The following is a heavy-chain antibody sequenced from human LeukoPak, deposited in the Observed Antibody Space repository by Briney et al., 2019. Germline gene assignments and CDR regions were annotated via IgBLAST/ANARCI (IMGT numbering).Heavy chain of an antibody. D-gene: IGHD2-15*01. J-gene: IGHJ4*02. CDR3: VSSSPRYCTGGTCYSSRGFDY. CDR1: GDSISTYY. V-gene: IGHV4-59*01. Sequence: SETLSLTCTVSGDSISTYYWSWIRQSPGKGLEWIAYIYYRGGTNYNPSLKSRVTISVDTSKTQFSLKLSSVTAADTAVYYCVSSSPRYCTGGTCYSSRGFDYWGQGTLVTVSS. CDR2: IYYRGGT.